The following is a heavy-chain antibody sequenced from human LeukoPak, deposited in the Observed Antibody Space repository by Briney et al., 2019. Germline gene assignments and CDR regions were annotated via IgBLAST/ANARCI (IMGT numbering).Heavy chain of an antibody. CDR1: GGSFSGYY. J-gene: IGHJ4*02. CDR3: TRGQDH. V-gene: IGHV4-34*01. Sequence: SETLSLTCAVYGGSFSGYYWSWIRQPPGKGLEWIGEINHSGSTNYNPSLKSRVTISIDTSKNQFSLKLNSVTAADMAVYYCTRGQDHWGQGTLVTVSS. CDR2: INHSGST.